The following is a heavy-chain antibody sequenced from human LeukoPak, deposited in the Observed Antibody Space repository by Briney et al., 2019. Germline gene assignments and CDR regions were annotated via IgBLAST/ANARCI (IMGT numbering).Heavy chain of an antibody. J-gene: IGHJ6*02. CDR2: IIPILGIA. CDR3: ARGAYDFWSGYLGSRYYYYGMDV. D-gene: IGHD3-3*01. V-gene: IGHV1-69*04. Sequence: GASVKVSCKASGGTFSSYAISWVRQAPGQGLEWMGRIIPILGIANYAQKFQGRVTITADKSTSTAYMELSSLRSEDTAVYYCARGAYDFWSGYLGSRYYYYGMDVWGQGTTVTVSS. CDR1: GGTFSSYA.